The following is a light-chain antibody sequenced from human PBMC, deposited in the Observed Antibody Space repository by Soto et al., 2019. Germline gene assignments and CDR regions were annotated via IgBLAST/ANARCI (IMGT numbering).Light chain of an antibody. Sequence: EIVLTQSPGTLSLSPGERATLSCRASQSVSSSYSAWYQQKPGQAPRLLIYGASSRATGMPDRFSGSGSGTHFTLTISRLEPEDYAVYYCQQYGSSPLTFGGGTKVEIK. CDR2: GAS. V-gene: IGKV3-20*01. CDR1: QSVSSSY. J-gene: IGKJ4*01. CDR3: QQYGSSPLT.